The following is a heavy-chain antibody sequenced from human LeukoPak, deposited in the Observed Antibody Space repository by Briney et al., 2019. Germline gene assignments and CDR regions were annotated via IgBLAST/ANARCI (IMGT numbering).Heavy chain of an antibody. V-gene: IGHV4-34*01. CDR3: ARAAPVIYGDDNYNYYMDV. CDR1: GGSFSGYY. Sequence: PSETLSLTCAVYGGSFSGYYWSWIRQPPGKGLEWIGEIDHSGSTNYNPSLTSRVTISVDTSKTQFSLKLSSVTAADAAVYYCARAAPVIYGDDNYNYYMDVWGKGTTVTVSS. CDR2: IDHSGST. J-gene: IGHJ6*03. D-gene: IGHD4-17*01.